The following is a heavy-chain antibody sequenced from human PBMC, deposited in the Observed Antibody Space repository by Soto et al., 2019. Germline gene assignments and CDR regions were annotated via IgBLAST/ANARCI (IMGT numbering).Heavy chain of an antibody. CDR2: FDPEDGET. CDR3: ATSPTTVWLRVGYYFDY. D-gene: IGHD4-17*01. J-gene: IGHJ4*02. V-gene: IGHV1-24*01. Sequence: ASVKVSCTVSGYTLTELSMHWVRQAPGKGLEWMGGFDPEDGETIYAQKFQGRVTMTEDTSTDTAYMELTSATAADTAVYYCATSPTTVWLRVGYYFDYWGQGTLVTVSS. CDR1: GYTLTELS.